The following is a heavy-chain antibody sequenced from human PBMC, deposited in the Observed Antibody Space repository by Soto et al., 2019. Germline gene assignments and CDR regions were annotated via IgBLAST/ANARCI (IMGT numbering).Heavy chain of an antibody. Sequence: PSETLSLTCAVSGGSISSSNWCSWVRQPPGKGLEWIGEIYHSGSTNYNPSLKSRVTISVDKSKNQFSLKLSSVTAADTAVYYCARDRYNIPYYNDKESQRAFDIWGQGTMVTV. D-gene: IGHD3-10*01. CDR3: ARDRYNIPYYNDKESQRAFDI. CDR1: GGSISSSNW. J-gene: IGHJ3*02. V-gene: IGHV4-4*02. CDR2: IYHSGST.